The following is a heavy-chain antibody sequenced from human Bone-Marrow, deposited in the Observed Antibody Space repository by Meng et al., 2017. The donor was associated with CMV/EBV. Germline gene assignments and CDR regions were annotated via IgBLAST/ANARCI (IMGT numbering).Heavy chain of an antibody. D-gene: IGHD2-2*01. CDR3: ARFHGAKEPRYCSSTSCPAFDY. Sequence: ASVKVSCKASGGTFSSYAISWVRQAPGQGLEWMGGINPNSGGTNYAQKFQGRVTMTRDTSISTAYMELSRLRSDDTAVYYCARFHGAKEPRYCSSTSCPAFDYWGQGTLVTVSS. J-gene: IGHJ4*02. CDR2: INPNSGGT. CDR1: GGTFSSYA. V-gene: IGHV1-2*02.